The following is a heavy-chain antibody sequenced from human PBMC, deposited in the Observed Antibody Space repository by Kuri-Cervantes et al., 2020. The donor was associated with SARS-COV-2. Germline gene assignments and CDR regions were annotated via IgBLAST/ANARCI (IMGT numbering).Heavy chain of an antibody. CDR3: ARAGYYFDY. CDR2: INHSGST. CDR1: GGSFSGYY. Sequence: SETLSLTCAVYGGSFSGYYWSWIRQPPGKGLEWIGEINHSGSTNYNPSLKTRVTISVNTSKNQFSLKLSSVTAADTAVYYCARAGYYFDYWGQGTLVTVSS. J-gene: IGHJ4*02. V-gene: IGHV4-34*01.